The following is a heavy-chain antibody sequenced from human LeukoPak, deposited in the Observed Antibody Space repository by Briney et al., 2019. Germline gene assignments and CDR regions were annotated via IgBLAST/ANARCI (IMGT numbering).Heavy chain of an antibody. CDR3: AREYYSLSC. J-gene: IGHJ4*02. CDR2: ISSSGSTI. V-gene: IGHV3-48*04. Sequence: GGSLRLSCAASGFTFSSYGMNWVRQAPGKGLEWVSYISSSGSTIYYADSVKGRFTISRDNAKNSLYLQKNSLRAEDTAVYYCAREYYSLSCWGQGTLVTVSS. D-gene: IGHD3-10*01. CDR1: GFTFSSYG.